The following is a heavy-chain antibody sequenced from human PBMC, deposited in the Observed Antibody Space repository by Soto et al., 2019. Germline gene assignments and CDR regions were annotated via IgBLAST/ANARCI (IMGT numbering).Heavy chain of an antibody. J-gene: IGHJ3*02. CDR2: INHSGST. V-gene: IGHV4-34*01. D-gene: IGHD3-10*01. Sequence: ETLSLTCAVYGGSFSGYYWSWIRQPPGKGLEWIGEINHSGSTNYNPSLKSRVTISVDTSKNQFSLKLSSVTAADTAVYYCARSGLLSMVRGLILGYAFDIWGQGTMVTVSS. CDR3: ARSGLLSMVRGLILGYAFDI. CDR1: GGSFSGYY.